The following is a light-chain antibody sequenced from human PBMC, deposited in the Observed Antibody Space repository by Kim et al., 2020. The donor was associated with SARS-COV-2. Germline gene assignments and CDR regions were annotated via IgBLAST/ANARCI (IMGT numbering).Light chain of an antibody. Sequence: AAVGDRVTITCRASQDISSSLAWYQQNPGKVPKLLIYAASALQSGVPSRFSGSGSGTDFTLTISSLQPEDVATYYCQKYDSAPWTFGQGTKVEIK. CDR3: QKYDSAPWT. CDR2: AAS. V-gene: IGKV1-27*01. CDR1: QDISSS. J-gene: IGKJ1*01.